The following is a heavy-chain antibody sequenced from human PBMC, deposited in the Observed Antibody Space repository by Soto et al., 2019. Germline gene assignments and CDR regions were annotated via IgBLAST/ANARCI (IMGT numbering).Heavy chain of an antibody. CDR2: ISGSGSST. CDR1: GFIFSNYA. V-gene: IGHV3-23*01. Sequence: EVQLLESGGHLVQPGGSLRLSCAASGFIFSNYAMSWVRQAPGKGLEWVSFISGSGSSTYYGDSVKGRFTISRGNSKNTLYVQMNSLRAEDAAVYYCVREASSSGLNLDHWGRGTLVTVSS. J-gene: IGHJ4*02. CDR3: VREASSSGLNLDH. D-gene: IGHD6-6*01.